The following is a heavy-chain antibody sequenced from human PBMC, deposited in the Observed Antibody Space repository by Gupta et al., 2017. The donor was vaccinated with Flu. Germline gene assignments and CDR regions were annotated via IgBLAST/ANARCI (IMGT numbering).Heavy chain of an antibody. CDR3: TRGPRCGGDCSSPTEADY. Sequence: EVQLVESGGGLVQPGGSLRLSGAASGFTFSGPTMHWVGQASGKGLEWVGRIRSKANNYATTYAASVKGRFTISRDDSKNTAYLQMNSLETEDTAVYYCTRGPRCGGDCSSPTEADYWGQGTLVTVSS. CDR2: IRSKANNYAT. V-gene: IGHV3-73*02. D-gene: IGHD2-21*02. J-gene: IGHJ4*02. CDR1: GFTFSGPT.